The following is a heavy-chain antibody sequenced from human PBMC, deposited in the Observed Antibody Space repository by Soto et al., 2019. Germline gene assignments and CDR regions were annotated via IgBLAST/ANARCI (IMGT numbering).Heavy chain of an antibody. V-gene: IGHV3-21*01. Sequence: EVQLVESGGGLVKPGGSLRLSCAASGFTFSSYSMNWVRQAPGKGLEWVSSISSSSRYIYYADSVKGRFTISRDNAKNSLYLQMNSPRTEDTAVYYCASVLTVVVVAAPQTPRKRGQGTLVTVSS. CDR2: ISSSSRYI. J-gene: IGHJ4*02. CDR1: GFTFSSYS. D-gene: IGHD2-15*01. CDR3: ASVLTVVVVAAPQTPRK.